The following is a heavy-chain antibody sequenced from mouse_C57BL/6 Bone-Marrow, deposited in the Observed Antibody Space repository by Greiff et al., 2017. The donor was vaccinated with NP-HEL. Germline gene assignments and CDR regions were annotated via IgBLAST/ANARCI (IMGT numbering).Heavy chain of an antibody. V-gene: IGHV1-64*01. CDR1: GYTFTSYW. CDR3: ARPLITTVGDY. J-gene: IGHJ2*01. Sequence: QVQLQQPGAELVKPGASVKLSCKASGYTFTSYWMHWVKQRPGQGLEWIGMIHPNSGSTNYNEKFKSKATLTVDKSSSTAYMQLSSLTSEDSAVYYCARPLITTVGDYWGQGTTLTVSS. CDR2: IHPNSGST. D-gene: IGHD1-1*01.